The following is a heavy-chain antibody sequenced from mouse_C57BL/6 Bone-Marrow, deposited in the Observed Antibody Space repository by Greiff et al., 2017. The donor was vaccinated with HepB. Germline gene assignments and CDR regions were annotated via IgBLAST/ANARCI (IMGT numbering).Heavy chain of an antibody. CDR3: ARSKGGSGYGFAY. J-gene: IGHJ3*01. CDR1: GYTFTSYW. Sequence: QVQLQQPGTELVKPGASVKLSCKASGYTFTSYWMHWVKQRPGQGLEWIGNITPSNGGTNYNEKFKSKATLTVDKSSRTAYMQLSILTSEDSAVYYCARSKGGSGYGFAYWGQGTLVTVSA. V-gene: IGHV1-53*01. CDR2: ITPSNGGT. D-gene: IGHD3-2*02.